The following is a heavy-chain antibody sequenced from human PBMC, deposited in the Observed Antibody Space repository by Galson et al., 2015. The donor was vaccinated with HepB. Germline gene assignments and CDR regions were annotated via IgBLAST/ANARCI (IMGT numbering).Heavy chain of an antibody. D-gene: IGHD3-9*01. CDR2: IKSDGSIT. CDR1: GFTFSSSW. Sequence: SLRLSCAASGFTFSSSWMHWVRQAPGKGLVWVSRIKSDGSITNYADSVKGRFAISRDNAKNTLYLQMNSLRAEDTAVYYCARDNRALRYFDWLSGYFDYWGQGILVTVSS. CDR3: ARDNRALRYFDWLSGYFDY. J-gene: IGHJ4*02. V-gene: IGHV3-74*01.